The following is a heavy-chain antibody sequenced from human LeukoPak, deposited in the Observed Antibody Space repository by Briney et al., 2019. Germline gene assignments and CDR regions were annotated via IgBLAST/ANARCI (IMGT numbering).Heavy chain of an antibody. CDR2: IYSGGST. D-gene: IGHD5-18*01. Sequence: GGSLRLSCAASGFTVFSNYISWVRQAPGMGLEWVSVIYSGGSTYYADSVKGQFTISRDNSKNTLYLQMNSLRAEDTAVYYCARQDTAMVHWGQGTRVTVSS. J-gene: IGHJ4*02. CDR3: ARQDTAMVH. CDR1: GFTVFSNY. V-gene: IGHV3-53*01.